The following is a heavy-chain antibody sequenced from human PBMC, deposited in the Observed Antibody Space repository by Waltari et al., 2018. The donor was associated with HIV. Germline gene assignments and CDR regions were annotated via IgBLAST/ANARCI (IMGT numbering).Heavy chain of an antibody. Sequence: QVQLQESGPGLVKPSGTLSLTCAVSGGSISSSNWWSWVRQPPGKGLEWIGEIYHSGSTNYNPSLKSRVTISVDKSKNQFSLKLSSVTAADTAVYYCAREGYCSTSCYSLRLPGLWNYGMDVWGQGTTVTVSS. CDR3: AREGYCSTSCYSLRLPGLWNYGMDV. J-gene: IGHJ6*02. CDR1: GGSISSSNW. V-gene: IGHV4-4*02. CDR2: IYHSGST. D-gene: IGHD2-2*01.